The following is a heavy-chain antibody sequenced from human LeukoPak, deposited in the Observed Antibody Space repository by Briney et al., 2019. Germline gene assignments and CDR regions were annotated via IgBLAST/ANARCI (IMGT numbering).Heavy chain of an antibody. CDR2: IKQGGSEK. CDR3: ARVYHVVVVVAATPGSAFDI. J-gene: IGHJ3*02. Sequence: GGSLRLSCAASGFTFSSYWMSWGRQAPGEGREWVANIKQGGSEKYYVDSVQGTICRDTAKNSLYLTMNRLRAEDTAVYYCARVYHVVVVVAATPGSAFDIWGQGTMVTVSS. CDR1: GFTFSSYW. V-gene: IGHV3-7*03. D-gene: IGHD2-15*01.